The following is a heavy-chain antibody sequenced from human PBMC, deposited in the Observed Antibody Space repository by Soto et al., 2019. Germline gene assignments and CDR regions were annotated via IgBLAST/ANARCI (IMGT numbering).Heavy chain of an antibody. CDR3: ARDVSPGSSSLYLDAFDI. J-gene: IGHJ3*02. CDR1: GFTLSAYW. CDR2: ISRDGSKK. V-gene: IGHV3-7*05. D-gene: IGHD6-13*01. Sequence: EVQLEESGGDLVQPGGSPRLSCAASGFTLSAYWMTWVRQAPGKGLEWVANISRDGSKKSYLDSVRGRFTISRDNVGNSLYLQMDSLRADDTALYYCARDVSPGSSSLYLDAFDIWGQGTMVTVSS.